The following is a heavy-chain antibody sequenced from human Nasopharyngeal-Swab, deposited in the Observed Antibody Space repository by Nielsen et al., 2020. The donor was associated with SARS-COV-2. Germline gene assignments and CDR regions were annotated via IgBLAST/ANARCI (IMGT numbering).Heavy chain of an antibody. CDR3: ARPYYDSSGYDAWFDP. D-gene: IGHD3-22*01. CDR2: IDYSGST. V-gene: IGHV4-39*01. CDR1: GGSISSSSYY. Sequence: SETLSLTCTVSGGSISSSSYYWGWIRQPPGKGLEWIGSIDYSGSTYYNPSLKSRVTISVDTSKNQLALKLSSVAAADTAVYYCARPYYDSSGYDAWFDPWGQGTLVTVSS. J-gene: IGHJ5*02.